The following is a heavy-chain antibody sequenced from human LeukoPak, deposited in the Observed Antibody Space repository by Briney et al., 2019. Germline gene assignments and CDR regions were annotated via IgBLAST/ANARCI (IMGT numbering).Heavy chain of an antibody. CDR1: GGTFSSYA. Sequence: ASVKVSCKASGGTFSSYAFNWVRQAPGQGLEWMGRIIPNLGIANYAQKFQGRVTITADKSTITAYMELSSLRSEDTAVYYCARHYYDGSGYYGGGYWGQGTLVTVSP. V-gene: IGHV1-69*04. CDR2: IIPNLGIA. D-gene: IGHD3-22*01. CDR3: ARHYYDGSGYYGGGY. J-gene: IGHJ4*02.